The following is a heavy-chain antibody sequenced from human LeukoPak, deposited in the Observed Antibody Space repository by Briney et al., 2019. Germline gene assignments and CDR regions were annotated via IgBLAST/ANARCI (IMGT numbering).Heavy chain of an antibody. CDR3: ARGLRAVYYGMDV. J-gene: IGHJ6*02. CDR2: INPSGGST. Sequence: VASVTVSCKASGGTFSSYAISWVRQAPGQGLEWMGIINPSGGSTSYAQKFQGRVTMTRNTSISTAYMELSSLRSEDTAVYYCARGLRAVYYGMDVWGQGTTVTVSS. CDR1: GGTFSSYA. V-gene: IGHV1-8*02.